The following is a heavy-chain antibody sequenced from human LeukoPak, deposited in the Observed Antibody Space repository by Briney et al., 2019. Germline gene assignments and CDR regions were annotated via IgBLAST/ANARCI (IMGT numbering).Heavy chain of an antibody. CDR2: ISGSGGST. CDR1: GFTFSSYA. V-gene: IGHV3-23*01. CDR3: AKASSSGWYSDNWFDP. Sequence: GGSLRLSCAASGFTFSSYAMSWVRQAPGKGLEWVSAISGSGGSTYYADSVKGRFTTSRDNSKNTLYLQMNSLRAEDTAVYYCAKASSSGWYSDNWFDPWGQGTLVTVSS. J-gene: IGHJ5*02. D-gene: IGHD6-19*01.